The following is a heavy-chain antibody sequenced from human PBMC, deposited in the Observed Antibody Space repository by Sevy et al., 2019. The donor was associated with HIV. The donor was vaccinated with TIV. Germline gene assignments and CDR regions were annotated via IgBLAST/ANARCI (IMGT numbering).Heavy chain of an antibody. CDR1: GFTFSNAW. CDR3: TTDLTYYYGSGSYYS. D-gene: IGHD3-10*01. Sequence: GGSLRLSCAASGFTFSNAWMSWVRQAPGKGLEWVGRIKSKTDGGTTDYAAPVKGRLTISRDDSKNTLYLQMNSLKTEDTAVYYCTTDLTYYYGSGSYYSWGQGTLVTVSS. J-gene: IGHJ5*02. V-gene: IGHV3-15*01. CDR2: IKSKTDGGTT.